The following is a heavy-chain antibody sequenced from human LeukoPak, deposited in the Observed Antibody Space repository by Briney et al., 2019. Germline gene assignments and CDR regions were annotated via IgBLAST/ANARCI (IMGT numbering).Heavy chain of an antibody. J-gene: IGHJ5*02. V-gene: IGHV1-69*01. D-gene: IGHD3-10*01. Sequence: GASVKVSCKASGGTFSSYAISWLRQAPGQGLEWMGGIITIFGTANYAQEFQGRVTVTADESTSTAYMELSILRSEDTAVYYCARVTLRCLGNWFDPWGQGTLVTVSS. CDR3: ARVTLRCLGNWFDP. CDR2: IITIFGTA. CDR1: GGTFSSYA.